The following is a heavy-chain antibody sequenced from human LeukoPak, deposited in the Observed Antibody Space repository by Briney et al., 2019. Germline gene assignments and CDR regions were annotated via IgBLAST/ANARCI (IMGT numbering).Heavy chain of an antibody. CDR2: ISSSGSTI. CDR3: AELGITMIGGV. V-gene: IGHV3-11*04. CDR1: GGSFRGYS. J-gene: IGHJ6*04. Sequence: LSLTCAVYGGSFRGYSWTWIRQSPGKGLEWVSYISSSGSTIYYADSVKGRFTISRDNAKNSLYLQMNSLRAEDTAVYYCAELGITMIGGVWGKGTTVTISS. D-gene: IGHD3-10*02.